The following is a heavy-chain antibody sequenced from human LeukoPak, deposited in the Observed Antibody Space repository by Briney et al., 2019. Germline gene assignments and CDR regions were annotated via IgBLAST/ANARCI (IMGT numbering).Heavy chain of an antibody. CDR2: MNPNSGNT. Sequence: GASVKVSCEASGYTFTSYDINWVRQATGQGLEWMGWMNPNSGNTGYAQKFQGRVTMTRNTSISTAYMELSSLRSEDTAVYYCARGSCGGDCYPGGEYFQHWGQGTLVTVSS. J-gene: IGHJ1*01. CDR3: ARGSCGGDCYPGGEYFQH. V-gene: IGHV1-8*01. CDR1: GYTFTSYD. D-gene: IGHD2-21*02.